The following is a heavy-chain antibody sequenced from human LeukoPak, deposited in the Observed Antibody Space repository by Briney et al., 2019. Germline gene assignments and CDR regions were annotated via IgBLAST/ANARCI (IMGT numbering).Heavy chain of an antibody. J-gene: IGHJ5*02. CDR3: TKRQGPTSGSYDYFDP. CDR2: IHSSGYT. Sequence: SETLSPTCTASGGSISGNYWSWIRQPPGQGLEWIAYIHSSGYTNYNPSLKSRVTISVDTSNNQFSLKVTSVTAADTAMYYCTKRQGPTSGSYDYFDPWGQGALVTVSS. CDR1: GGSISGNY. V-gene: IGHV4-4*09. D-gene: IGHD1-26*01.